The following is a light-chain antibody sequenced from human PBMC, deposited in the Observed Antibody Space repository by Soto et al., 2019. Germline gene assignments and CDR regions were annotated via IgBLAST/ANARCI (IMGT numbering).Light chain of an antibody. CDR3: QQYNSYWT. CDR1: QSISSW. Sequence: DIQMTQSPSTLSASVGDRVTITCRASQSISSWLAWYQQKPGKAPKLLIYDASSLESGVPSRFSGSGSGTKFTLTISSLQADDFATYYCQQYNSYWTFGQGTKVEIK. J-gene: IGKJ1*01. V-gene: IGKV1-5*01. CDR2: DAS.